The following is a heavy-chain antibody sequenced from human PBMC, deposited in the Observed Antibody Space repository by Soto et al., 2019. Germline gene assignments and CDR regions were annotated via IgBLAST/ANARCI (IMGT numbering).Heavy chain of an antibody. V-gene: IGHV4-39*01. J-gene: IGHJ4*02. CDR1: IGSISTTINN. Sequence: QIQPQKPGPGRLKLSETLSLPCPVLIGSISTTINNWAWIRQSPGKGLEWIGTIYYTGSTSYNPSLKSRVTIAVDTSKNQFSLKLASVTAADTAVYYCARHGSFWGQGTLVIVSS. CDR2: IYYTGST. CDR3: ARHGSF. D-gene: IGHD3-16*02.